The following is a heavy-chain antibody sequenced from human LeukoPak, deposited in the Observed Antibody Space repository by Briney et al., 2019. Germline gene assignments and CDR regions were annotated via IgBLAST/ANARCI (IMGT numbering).Heavy chain of an antibody. J-gene: IGHJ4*02. CDR2: INHSGST. CDR3: ASRDGYNWGFDY. Sequence: PSETLSLTCAVYGGSFSGYYWSWIRQPPGKGLEWIGEINHSGSTNYNPSLKSRVTISVDTSKNQFSLNLSSVTAADTAVYYCASRDGYNWGFDYWGQGTLVTVSS. V-gene: IGHV4-34*01. CDR1: GGSFSGYY. D-gene: IGHD5-24*01.